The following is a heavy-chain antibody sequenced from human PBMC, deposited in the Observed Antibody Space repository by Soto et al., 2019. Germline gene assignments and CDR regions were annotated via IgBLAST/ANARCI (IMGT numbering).Heavy chain of an antibody. J-gene: IGHJ4*02. V-gene: IGHV1-24*01. CDR2: FDPEDGET. Sequence: ASVKVSCKVSGYSLTVLSMHWVRQAPGKGLEWMGGFDPEDGETIYAQKFQGRVTMTEDTSTDTAYMELSSLRSEDTAVYYCATDSVSNYDFWSGYTPALPYWGQGTLVTVSS. D-gene: IGHD3-3*01. CDR1: GYSLTVLS. CDR3: ATDSVSNYDFWSGYTPALPY.